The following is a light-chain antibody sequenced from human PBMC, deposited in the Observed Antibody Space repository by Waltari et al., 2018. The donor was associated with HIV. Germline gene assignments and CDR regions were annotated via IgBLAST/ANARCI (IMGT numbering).Light chain of an antibody. Sequence: SSELTQDPAVSVALGQTVRIPCQGASPRSYYASWYKQKPVQAHLLFVYGDNKRPSGIPDRFSGPSSGNTASLTITGAQAEDEADYYCNSRDSSGHHLVFAAATTVTVL. CDR1: SPRSYY. CDR3: NSRDSSGHHLV. V-gene: IGLV3-19*01. CDR2: GDN. J-gene: IGLJ1*01.